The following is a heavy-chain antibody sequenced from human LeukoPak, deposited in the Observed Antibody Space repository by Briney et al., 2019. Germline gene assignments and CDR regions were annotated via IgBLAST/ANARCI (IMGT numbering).Heavy chain of an antibody. V-gene: IGHV4-30-4*01. CDR3: ARDASMVRGGVDY. J-gene: IGHJ4*02. D-gene: IGHD3-10*01. CDR1: GGSTSSGDYY. Sequence: PSQTLSLTCTVSGGSTSSGDYYWSWIRQPPGKGLEWIGYLYYSGSTYYNPSLKSRVTISVDTSKNQFSLKLSSVTAADTAVYYCARDASMVRGGVDYWGQGTLVTVSS. CDR2: LYYSGST.